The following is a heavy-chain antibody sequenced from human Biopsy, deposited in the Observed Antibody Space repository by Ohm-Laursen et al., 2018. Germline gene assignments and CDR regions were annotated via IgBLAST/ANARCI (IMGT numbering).Heavy chain of an antibody. D-gene: IGHD1-1*01. Sequence: GASVKVSCKVSGYTLTELSMQWVRQAPGKGLEWMGGFAPENGKTVYAQNFQVRVSMTEDTSTDTAYMELRSLRSEDRAVYYCAADINVGNVNYWGQGTQVTVSS. V-gene: IGHV1-24*01. CDR1: GYTLTELS. J-gene: IGHJ4*02. CDR2: FAPENGKT. CDR3: AADINVGNVNY.